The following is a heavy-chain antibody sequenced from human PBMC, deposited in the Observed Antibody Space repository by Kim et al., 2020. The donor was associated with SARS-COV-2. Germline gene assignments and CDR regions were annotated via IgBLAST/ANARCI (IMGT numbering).Heavy chain of an antibody. J-gene: IGHJ4*02. V-gene: IGHV3-11*01. Sequence: YADSVKGRFTITRDKAKNLLYMQMSSLRAEDTAVYYCAGFAYSSSWYLDSWGQGTLVTVSS. D-gene: IGHD6-13*01. CDR3: AGFAYSSSWYLDS.